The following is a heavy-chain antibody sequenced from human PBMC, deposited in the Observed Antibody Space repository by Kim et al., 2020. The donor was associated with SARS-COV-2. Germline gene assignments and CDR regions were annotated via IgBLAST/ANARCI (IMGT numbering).Heavy chain of an antibody. D-gene: IGHD2-15*01. V-gene: IGHV3-11*04. CDR3: ARGDCCGGSCYSIAFDL. Sequence: VKGRFTISRDNAKNSLYLQMSSLRADDTAVYYCARGDCCGGSCYSIAFDLWGRGSLVTVSS. J-gene: IGHJ4*02.